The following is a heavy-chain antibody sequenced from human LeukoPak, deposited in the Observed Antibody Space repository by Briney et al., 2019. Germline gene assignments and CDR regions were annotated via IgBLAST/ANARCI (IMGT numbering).Heavy chain of an antibody. CDR2: ISSSSGTI. J-gene: IGHJ4*02. V-gene: IGHV3-48*02. D-gene: IGHD3-10*01. Sequence: GGSLRLSCAASGFTFSSYSMNWVRQAPGKGLEWVSYISSSSGTIYYADSVKGRFTISRDNAKNSLYLQMNSLRDKDTAVYYCAREQNRELRFDYWGQGTLVTVSS. CDR1: GFTFSSYS. CDR3: AREQNRELRFDY.